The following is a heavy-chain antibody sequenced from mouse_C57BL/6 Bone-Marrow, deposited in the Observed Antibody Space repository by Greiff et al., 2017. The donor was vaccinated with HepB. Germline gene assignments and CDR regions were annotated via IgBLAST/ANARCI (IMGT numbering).Heavy chain of an antibody. V-gene: IGHV7-3*01. J-gene: IGHJ4*01. Sequence: EVQLVESGGGLVQPGGSLSLSCAASGFTFTDYYMSWVRQPPGKALEWLGFIRNKANGYTTEYSASVKGRFTISRDNSQSILYLQMNALRAEDSATYYCARYRGLWLRRGYAMDYWGQGTSVTVSS. CDR3: ARYRGLWLRRGYAMDY. CDR2: IRNKANGYTT. CDR1: GFTFTDYY. D-gene: IGHD2-2*01.